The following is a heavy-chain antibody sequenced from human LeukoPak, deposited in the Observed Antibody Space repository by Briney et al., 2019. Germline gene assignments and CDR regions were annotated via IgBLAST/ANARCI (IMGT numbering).Heavy chain of an antibody. CDR2: ISGSGGST. CDR3: AKRGYDSSGYYGYFDY. J-gene: IGHJ4*02. V-gene: IGHV3-23*01. CDR1: GFTSSTYA. D-gene: IGHD3-22*01. Sequence: GGSLRLPCAASGFTSSTYAMSWVRQAPGKGLEWVSVISGSGGSTYYADSVKGRFTISRDNTKNTLYLQMNSLRVEDTAVYYCAKRGYDSSGYYGYFDYWGQGTLVTVSS.